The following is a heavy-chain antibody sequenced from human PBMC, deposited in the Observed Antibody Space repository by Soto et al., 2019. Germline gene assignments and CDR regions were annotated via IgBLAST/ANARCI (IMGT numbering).Heavy chain of an antibody. J-gene: IGHJ6*02. CDR3: ARVRTDYYYYYGMDV. Sequence: PGGSLRLSCAASGFTFSSYAMHWVRQAPGKGLEWVAVISYDGSNKYYADSVKGRFTISRDNSKNTLYLQMNSLRAEDTAVYYCARVRTDYYYYYGMDVWGQGTTVTVSS. V-gene: IGHV3-30-3*01. CDR1: GFTFSSYA. D-gene: IGHD1-1*01. CDR2: ISYDGSNK.